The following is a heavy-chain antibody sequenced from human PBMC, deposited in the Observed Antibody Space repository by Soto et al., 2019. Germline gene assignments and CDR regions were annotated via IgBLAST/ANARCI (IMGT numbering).Heavy chain of an antibody. CDR2: IYYSGST. D-gene: IGHD3-10*01. J-gene: IGHJ4*02. V-gene: IGHV4-30-4*01. Sequence: SETLSLTCTVSGGSISSGDYYWSWIRQPPGKGLEWIGYIYYSGSTYYNPSLKSRVTISVDTSKNQFSLKLSSVTAADTAVYYCARVSRGDYFDYWGQGTLVTVSS. CDR3: ARVSRGDYFDY. CDR1: GGSISSGDYY.